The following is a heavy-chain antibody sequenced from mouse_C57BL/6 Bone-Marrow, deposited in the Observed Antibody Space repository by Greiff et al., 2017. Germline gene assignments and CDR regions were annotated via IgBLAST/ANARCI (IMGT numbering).Heavy chain of an antibody. CDR1: GFTFSDYY. Sequence: EVQLVESGGGLVQPGGSLKLSCAASGFTFSDYYMYLVRQTPEKRLEWVAYISNGGGSTYYPDTVKGRFTISRDNAKNTLYLQMSRLKSEDTAMYYCARQVRASDGYYFDYWGQGTTLTVSS. CDR3: ARQVRASDGYYFDY. CDR2: ISNGGGST. J-gene: IGHJ2*01. D-gene: IGHD2-3*01. V-gene: IGHV5-12*01.